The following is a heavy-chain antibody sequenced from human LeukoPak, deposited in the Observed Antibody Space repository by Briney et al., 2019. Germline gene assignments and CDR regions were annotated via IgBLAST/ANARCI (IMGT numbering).Heavy chain of an antibody. Sequence: ASVKVSCKASGGTFSSYAISWVRQAPGQGLEWMGWISAYNGNTNYAQKLQGRVTMTTDTSTSTAYMELRSLRSDDTAVYYCARHYYDSSGYSFDYWGQGTLVTVSS. CDR1: GGTFSSYA. CDR3: ARHYYDSSGYSFDY. D-gene: IGHD3-22*01. V-gene: IGHV1-18*01. J-gene: IGHJ4*02. CDR2: ISAYNGNT.